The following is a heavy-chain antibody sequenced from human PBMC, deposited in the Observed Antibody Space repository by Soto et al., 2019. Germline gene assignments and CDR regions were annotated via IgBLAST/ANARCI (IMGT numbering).Heavy chain of an antibody. D-gene: IGHD2-15*01. V-gene: IGHV3-21*01. Sequence: EVQLVESGGGLVKPGGSLRLSCAASGFTFSSYSMNWVRQAPGKGLEWVSSISSSSSYIYYADSVKGRFTISRDNAKNSLYLQMNSLRAEDTAVYYCARDGSAREYYYYGMDVWGQGTTVTVSS. CDR2: ISSSSSYI. CDR1: GFTFSSYS. CDR3: ARDGSAREYYYYGMDV. J-gene: IGHJ6*02.